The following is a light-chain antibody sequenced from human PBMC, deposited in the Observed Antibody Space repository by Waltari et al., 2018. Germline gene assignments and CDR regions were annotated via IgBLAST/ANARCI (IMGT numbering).Light chain of an antibody. CDR2: DAS. V-gene: IGKV3-15*01. CDR3: QQYSDWPYT. CDR1: QSVSNN. J-gene: IGKJ2*01. Sequence: EIVLTQSPTSLSVSPGEGTTLSCRASQSVSNNLAWYQQKPGQAPRLLVYDASTRATGVPARFSGSGSGTEFTLTISSLQSEDCAVYYCQQYSDWPYTFGQGTKVGIK.